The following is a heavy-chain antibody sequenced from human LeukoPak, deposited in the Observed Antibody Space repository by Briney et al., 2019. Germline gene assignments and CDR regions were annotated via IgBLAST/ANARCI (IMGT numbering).Heavy chain of an antibody. CDR1: GGSISGYY. D-gene: IGHD3-10*01. J-gene: IGHJ6*03. CDR2: IYYSGST. CDR3: ARVGTMVRGVKLYYYYYMDV. Sequence: SETLSLTCTVSGGSISGYYWSWIRQPPGKGLEWIGYIYYSGSTNYNPSLKSRVTISVDTSKNQFSLKLSSVTAADTAVYYCARVGTMVRGVKLYYYYYMDVWGKGTTVTISS. V-gene: IGHV4-59*01.